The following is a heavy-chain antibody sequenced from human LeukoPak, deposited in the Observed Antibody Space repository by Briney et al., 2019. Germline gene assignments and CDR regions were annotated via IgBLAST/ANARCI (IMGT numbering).Heavy chain of an antibody. D-gene: IGHD6-19*01. V-gene: IGHV4-59*01. CDR3: AGAVAAIDY. CDR2: IYYSGST. Sequence: SETLSLTCTVSGGSISSYYWSWIRQPPGKGLEWIGYIYYSGSTNYNPSLKSRVTISVGTSKNQFSLKLSSVTAADTAVYYCAGAVAAIDYWGQGTLVTVSS. J-gene: IGHJ4*02. CDR1: GGSISSYY.